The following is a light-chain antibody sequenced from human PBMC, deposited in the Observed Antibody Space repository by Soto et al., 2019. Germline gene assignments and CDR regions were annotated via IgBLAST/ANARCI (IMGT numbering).Light chain of an antibody. CDR2: EVT. CDR3: CSYAGSSTYVL. CDR1: SSDVGSHNR. Sequence: QSVLTQPASVSGSPGQSITISCTGASSDVGSHNRVSWYQHHPGKAPKLMIYEVTKRPSGVSNRFSGSKSGNTASLTISGLQAEDEAHYYCCSYAGSSTYVLFGGGTQLTVL. V-gene: IGLV2-23*02. J-gene: IGLJ2*01.